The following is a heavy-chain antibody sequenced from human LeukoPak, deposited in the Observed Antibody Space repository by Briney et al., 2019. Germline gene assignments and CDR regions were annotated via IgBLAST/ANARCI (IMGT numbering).Heavy chain of an antibody. CDR1: GGSISSGSYY. D-gene: IGHD5-12*01. Sequence: PSQTLSLTCTVSGGSISSGSYYWSWIRQPAGKGLEWIGRIYTSGSTNYNPSPKSRVTISVDTSKNQFSLKLSSVTAADTAVYYCAREASGYDYGYYYYYGMDVWGQGTTVTVSS. V-gene: IGHV4-61*02. J-gene: IGHJ6*02. CDR3: AREASGYDYGYYYYYGMDV. CDR2: IYTSGST.